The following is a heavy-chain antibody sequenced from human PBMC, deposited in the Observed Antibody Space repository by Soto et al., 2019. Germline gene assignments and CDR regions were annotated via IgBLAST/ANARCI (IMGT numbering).Heavy chain of an antibody. Sequence: QVQLVESGGGVVQPWRSLRLSCAASGFTFSSYGMHWVRQAPGKGLEWVALISYDGSNEYYAYSVKGRFTISRDNSKNTLYLQMNSLRAEDTAVYYCAKEGRRVSGCFDYWGQGTLVTVSS. V-gene: IGHV3-30*18. J-gene: IGHJ4*02. CDR2: ISYDGSNE. D-gene: IGHD1-26*01. CDR3: AKEGRRVSGCFDY. CDR1: GFTFSSYG.